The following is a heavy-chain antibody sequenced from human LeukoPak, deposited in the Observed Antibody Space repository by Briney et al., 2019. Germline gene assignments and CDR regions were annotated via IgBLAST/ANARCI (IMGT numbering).Heavy chain of an antibody. CDR3: ARGSKQGVSYTDGPMVRGVINLNF. D-gene: IGHD3-10*01. V-gene: IGHV7-4-1*02. Sequence: GASVKVSCKASGYSFTSFAMNWLRQAPGQGLEWMGWINTNTGRPTYAQGFTGRIVFSLDTSVSSTAYLLISNLKAEDTAMYYCARGSKQGVSYTDGPMVRGVINLNFWGQGILVTVSS. J-gene: IGHJ4*02. CDR1: GYSFTSFA. CDR2: INTNTGRP.